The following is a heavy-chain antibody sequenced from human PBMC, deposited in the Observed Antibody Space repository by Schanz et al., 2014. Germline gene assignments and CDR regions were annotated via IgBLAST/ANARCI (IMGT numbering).Heavy chain of an antibody. CDR2: INTGVNT. Sequence: EVQLLESGGGLVQPGGSLRLSCAASGFTFSDYYMSWIRQAPGKGLEWVSAINTGVNTYYADSVRGRFTMSRDNSKNTLYLQMNSLRAEDTAVYYCANNWNLDYWGQGTLVTVSS. J-gene: IGHJ4*02. V-gene: IGHV3-23*01. CDR1: GFTFSDYY. D-gene: IGHD1-20*01. CDR3: ANNWNLDY.